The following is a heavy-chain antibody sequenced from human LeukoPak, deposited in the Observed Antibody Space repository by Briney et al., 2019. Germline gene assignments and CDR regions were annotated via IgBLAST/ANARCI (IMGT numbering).Heavy chain of an antibody. CDR2: VFHSGIT. D-gene: IGHD3-22*01. CDR3: ASLNDDYYDSSGYSD. CDR1: GYSISSGYY. J-gene: IGHJ4*02. Sequence: SETLSLTCSVSGYSISSGYYWGWIRQPPGKGLEWIGSVFHSGITYYNPSLKSRVTISVDTSKNQFSLKLSSVTAADTAVYYCASLNDDYYDSSGYSDWGQGTLVTVSS. V-gene: IGHV4-38-2*02.